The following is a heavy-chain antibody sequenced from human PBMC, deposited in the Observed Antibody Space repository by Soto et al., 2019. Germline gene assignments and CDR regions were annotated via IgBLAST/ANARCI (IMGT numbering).Heavy chain of an antibody. Sequence: QVQLVESGGGVVQPGRSLRLSCAASGFTFSSYGMHWVRQAPGKGLEWVAVISYDGSNKYYADSVKGRFTISRDNSKNTLYLQMNSLRAEDTAVYYCAKEPHYDSYYYYGMDVWGQGTTVTVSS. V-gene: IGHV3-30*18. CDR1: GFTFSSYG. J-gene: IGHJ6*02. D-gene: IGHD3-3*01. CDR2: ISYDGSNK. CDR3: AKEPHYDSYYYYGMDV.